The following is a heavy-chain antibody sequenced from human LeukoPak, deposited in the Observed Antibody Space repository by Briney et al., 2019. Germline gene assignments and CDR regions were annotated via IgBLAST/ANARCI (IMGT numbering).Heavy chain of an antibody. J-gene: IGHJ6*03. CDR3: ARAQIRSSGYYDGFYYYYYMDV. V-gene: IGHV1-8*01. D-gene: IGHD3-22*01. CDR1: GYTFTSYD. CDR2: MNPNSGNT. Sequence: ASAKVSCKASGYTFTSYDINWVRQATGQGLEWMGWMNPNSGNTGYAQKFQGRVTMTRNTSISTAYMELRSLRSDDTAVYYCARAQIRSSGYYDGFYYYYYMDVWGKGTTVTVSS.